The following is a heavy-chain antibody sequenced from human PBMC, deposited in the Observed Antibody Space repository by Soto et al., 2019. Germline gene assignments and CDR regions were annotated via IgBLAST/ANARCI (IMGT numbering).Heavy chain of an antibody. D-gene: IGHD2-2*01. CDR1: GGSISSYY. Sequence: SETLSLTCTVSGGSISSYYWSWIRQPPGKGLEWIGYIYYSGSTNYNPSLKSRVTISVDTSKNQFSLKLSSVTAADTAVYYCARLGPDIVVVPAAPYYYYMDVWGKGTTVTVSS. CDR3: ARLGPDIVVVPAAPYYYYMDV. CDR2: IYYSGST. J-gene: IGHJ6*03. V-gene: IGHV4-59*08.